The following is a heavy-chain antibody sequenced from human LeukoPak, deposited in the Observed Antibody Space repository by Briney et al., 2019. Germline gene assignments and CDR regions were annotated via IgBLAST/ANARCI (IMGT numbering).Heavy chain of an antibody. CDR1: GYIFTSYW. CDR2: IDPSDSYT. CDR3: ARRVAVAGYYFDY. V-gene: IGHV5-10-1*01. J-gene: IGHJ4*02. D-gene: IGHD6-19*01. Sequence: GESLKISCKVSGYIFTSYWIVWVRQMPGKGLEWMGRIDPSDSYTNYSPSFQGHVTISADKSISTAYLQWSSLKASDTAMYYCARRVAVAGYYFDYWGQETLVTVSS.